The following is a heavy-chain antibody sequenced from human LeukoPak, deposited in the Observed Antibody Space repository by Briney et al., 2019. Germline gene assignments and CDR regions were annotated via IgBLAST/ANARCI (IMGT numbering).Heavy chain of an antibody. J-gene: IGHJ4*02. CDR1: GFTVSNNY. D-gene: IGHD1-1*01. CDR2: IYSGGST. V-gene: IGHV3-66*02. CDR3: AMNWNPYYFDY. Sequence: GGSLRLSCAASGFTVSNNYMSWVRQAPGKGLEWVSVIYSGGSTCYADSVKGRFTNSRDNSKSTLYLQMNSLRAEDTAVYYCAMNWNPYYFDYWGQGTLVSVSS.